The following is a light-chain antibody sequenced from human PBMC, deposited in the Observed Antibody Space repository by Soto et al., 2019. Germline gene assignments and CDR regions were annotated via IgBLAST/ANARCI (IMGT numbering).Light chain of an antibody. Sequence: EIVLTQSPGTLSLSPGERATLSCRASQSVSNYVAWYQHKPGEAPRLLIYGAFSRATGIPDRFSGSGSGTDFPLTISGLEPEDFAVYYCQQYGSSPETFGQGTKVEIK. CDR3: QQYGSSPET. CDR1: QSVSNY. V-gene: IGKV3-20*01. CDR2: GAF. J-gene: IGKJ1*01.